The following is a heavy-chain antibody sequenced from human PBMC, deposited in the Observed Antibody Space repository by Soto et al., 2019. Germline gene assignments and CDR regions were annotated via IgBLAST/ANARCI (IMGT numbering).Heavy chain of an antibody. J-gene: IGHJ5*02. Sequence: PGGSLRLSCVASGLTFIGYWMHWVRQDPGKGLEWLSRINSDGSRIDYADSVKGRFTISRDNAKNTLYLQMHSLRADDTAVYYFARGLSDPPLLGAWGQGTLLTVSS. V-gene: IGHV3-74*01. CDR1: GLTFIGYW. D-gene: IGHD3-16*01. CDR3: ARGLSDPPLLGA. CDR2: INSDGSRI.